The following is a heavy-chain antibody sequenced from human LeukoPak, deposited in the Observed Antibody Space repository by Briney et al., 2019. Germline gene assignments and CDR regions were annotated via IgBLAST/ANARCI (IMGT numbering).Heavy chain of an antibody. J-gene: IGHJ6*03. D-gene: IGHD1-26*01. CDR1: GFTFSSYS. V-gene: IGHV3-21*01. CDR2: ISSSSSYI. Sequence: GGSLRLSCAASGFTFSSYSMNWVRQAPGKGLEWVSSISSSSSYIYYADSVKGRFTTSRDNAKNSLYLQMNSLRAEDTAVYYCARAYSGTYGLGYYYMDVWGKGTTVTVTS. CDR3: ARAYSGTYGLGYYYMDV.